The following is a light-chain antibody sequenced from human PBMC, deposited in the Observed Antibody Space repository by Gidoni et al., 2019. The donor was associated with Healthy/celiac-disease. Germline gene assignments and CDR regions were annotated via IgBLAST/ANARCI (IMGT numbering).Light chain of an antibody. Sequence: LSASVGDRVTITCQASQDISNYLNWYHQKPGKAYKRLIYDASKLETEVPSRLSGSGSGTDFTFTISSLQPEDNATYYCQQYDNLLSLTFGGGTKVEIK. CDR3: QQYDNLLSLT. CDR2: DAS. V-gene: IGKV1-33*01. J-gene: IGKJ4*01. CDR1: QDISNY.